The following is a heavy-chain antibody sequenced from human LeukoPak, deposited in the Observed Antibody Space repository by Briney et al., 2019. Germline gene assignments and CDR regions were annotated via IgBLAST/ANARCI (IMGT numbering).Heavy chain of an antibody. CDR1: GGSISSGGYY. J-gene: IGHJ4*02. V-gene: IGHV4-30-2*01. CDR3: ARDYTDGAVPAY. CDR2: IYHSGST. D-gene: IGHD2-2*01. Sequence: SQTLSLTCTVSGGSISSGGYYWSWIRQPPGKGLEWIGYIYHSGSTYYNPSLKSRVTISVDRSKNQFSLKLSSVTAADTAVYYCARDYTDGAVPAYWGQGTLVTVSS.